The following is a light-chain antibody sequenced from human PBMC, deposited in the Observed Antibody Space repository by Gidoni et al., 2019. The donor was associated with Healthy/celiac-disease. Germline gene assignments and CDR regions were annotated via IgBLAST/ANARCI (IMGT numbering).Light chain of an antibody. Sequence: EIVMTQSPATLSVSPGERATLSCRASQSVSSNLACYQQKPDQAPRLLIYGASTRATGIPARFSGSGSGTEFTLTISSLQSEDFAVYYCQQYNNWQYTFGQGTKLEIK. CDR2: GAS. J-gene: IGKJ2*01. CDR3: QQYNNWQYT. CDR1: QSVSSN. V-gene: IGKV3-15*01.